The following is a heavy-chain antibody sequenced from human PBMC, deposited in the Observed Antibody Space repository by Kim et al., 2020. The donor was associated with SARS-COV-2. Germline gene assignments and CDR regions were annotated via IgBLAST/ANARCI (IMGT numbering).Heavy chain of an antibody. V-gene: IGHV4-59*13. CDR3: ARGRIVGAGPYFDY. D-gene: IGHD1-26*01. CDR2: IYYSGST. J-gene: IGHJ4*02. CDR1: GGSISSYY. Sequence: SETLSLTCTVSGGSISSYYWSWIRQPPGKGLEWIGYIYYSGSTNYNPSLKSRVTISVDTSKNQFSLKLSSVTAADTAVYYCARGRIVGAGPYFDYWGQGTLVTVSS.